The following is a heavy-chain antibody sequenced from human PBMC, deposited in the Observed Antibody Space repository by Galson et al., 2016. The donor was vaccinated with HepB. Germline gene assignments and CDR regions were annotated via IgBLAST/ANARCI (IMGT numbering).Heavy chain of an antibody. Sequence: SLRLSCAASGFTFSHYFVSWIRQAPGKGLEWVSYISGSADSRRYADPVKGRFTISRDNSKNSLYLQLNNLRAEDTAVYYCARMVPLYSGGWYVRGDGWFDPWGQGTLVTVSS. J-gene: IGHJ5*02. CDR3: ARMVPLYSGGWYVRGDGWFDP. D-gene: IGHD6-19*01. CDR1: GFTFSHYF. CDR2: ISGSADSR. V-gene: IGHV3-11*01.